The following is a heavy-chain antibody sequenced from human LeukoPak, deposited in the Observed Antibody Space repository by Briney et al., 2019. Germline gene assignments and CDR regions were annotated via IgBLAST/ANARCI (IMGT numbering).Heavy chain of an antibody. V-gene: IGHV1-2*02. J-gene: IGHJ6*02. CDR1: GYTFTGYY. CDR2: INPNSGGT. Sequence: ASVKVSCKASGYTFTGYYMHWVRQAPGQGLEWMGWINPNSGGTNYAQKFQGRVTMTRDTSISTAYMELSRLRSDDTAVYYCARGPMYSSSFYFPYYGMDVWGQGTTVTVSS. CDR3: ARGPMYSSSFYFPYYGMDV. D-gene: IGHD6-6*01.